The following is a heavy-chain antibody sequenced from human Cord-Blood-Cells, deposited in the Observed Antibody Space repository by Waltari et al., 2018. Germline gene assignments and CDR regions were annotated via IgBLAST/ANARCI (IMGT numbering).Heavy chain of an antibody. J-gene: IGHJ4*02. CDR3: ARDQDFWSGELDY. CDR2: IYHSGST. CDR1: GYFISSGYY. D-gene: IGHD3-3*01. Sequence: QVQLQESGPGLVKPSETLSLTCAVSGYFISSGYYWGWIRQPPGKGLEWIGSIYHSGSTYYNPSLKSRVTISVDTSKNQFSLKLSSVTAADTAVYYCARDQDFWSGELDYWGQGTLVTVSS. V-gene: IGHV4-38-2*02.